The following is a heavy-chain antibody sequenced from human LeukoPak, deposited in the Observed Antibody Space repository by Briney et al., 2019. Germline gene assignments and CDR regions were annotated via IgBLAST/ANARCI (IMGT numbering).Heavy chain of an antibody. CDR2: IKSKTDGGTT. D-gene: IGHD2-21*02. V-gene: IGHV3-15*01. CDR1: GFTFSNAW. J-gene: IGHJ4*02. CDR3: TTSPGAYCGGDCYSRFDY. Sequence: GGSLRLSCAASGFTFSNAWMSWVRQAPGKGLEWVGRIKSKTDGGTTDYAAPVKGRFTISRDDSKNTLYLQMNSLKTEDTAVYYCTTSPGAYCGGDCYSRFDYWGQGTLVTVSP.